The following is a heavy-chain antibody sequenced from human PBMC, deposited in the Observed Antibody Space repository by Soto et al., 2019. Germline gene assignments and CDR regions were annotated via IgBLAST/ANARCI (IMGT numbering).Heavy chain of an antibody. J-gene: IGHJ3*01. V-gene: IGHV3-30*02. CDR1: GFKFANYG. Sequence: GGSLRLSCKASGFKFANYGMHWVRQAPGKGLEWVAVIRSDGSHTYYLDSVKGRFTISRDNSKNTVDLQMNDLRVDDTATYFCAKCMQAYWNYDAHHVWGQGTMVTVSS. D-gene: IGHD1-7*01. CDR3: AKCMQAYWNYDAHHV. CDR2: IRSDGSHT.